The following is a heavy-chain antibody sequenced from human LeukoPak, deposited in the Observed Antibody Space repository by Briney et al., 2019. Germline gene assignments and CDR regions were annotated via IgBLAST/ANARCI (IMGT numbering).Heavy chain of an antibody. CDR1: GFTFNNYA. J-gene: IGHJ4*02. CDR3: AKGYTYGLTRFCFDY. Sequence: PGGSLRLSCAASGFTFNNYAMSWVREAPGKGLEWVSAISNSGGSTFYADSVKGRFTISRDNSNNTLYLQINSLRAEDTAVYYCAKGYTYGLTRFCFDYWGQGTLVTVSS. V-gene: IGHV3-23*01. CDR2: ISNSGGST. D-gene: IGHD5-18*01.